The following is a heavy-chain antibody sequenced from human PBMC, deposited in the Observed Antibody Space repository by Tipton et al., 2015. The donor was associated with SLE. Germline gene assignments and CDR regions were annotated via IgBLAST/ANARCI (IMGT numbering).Heavy chain of an antibody. CDR2: IIPILGIA. CDR1: GGTFSRYT. V-gene: IGHV1-69*04. CDR3: ARGDLAVALY. J-gene: IGHJ4*02. D-gene: IGHD6-19*01. Sequence: SGPEVKKPGSSVKVSCKASGGTFSRYTISWGRQAPGQGLEWMGRIIPILGIANYPQKFQGRVTITADKSTSTAYMELSSLRSEATAVYYCARGDLAVALYWGQGPLVAVSS.